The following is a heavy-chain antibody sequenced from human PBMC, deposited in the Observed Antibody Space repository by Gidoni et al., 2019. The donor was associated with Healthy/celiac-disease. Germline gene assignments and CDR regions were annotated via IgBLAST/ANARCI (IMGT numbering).Heavy chain of an antibody. CDR1: GFTFSSYA. Sequence: QGQLVESGGGVVQPGRALRLSCAASGFTFSSYAMHWVRQAPGKGLEWVAVISYDGSNKYYADSVKGRFTISRDNSKNTLYLQMNSLRAEDTAVYYCATWGGIAVAGTRGSGYYFDYWGQGTLVTVSS. J-gene: IGHJ4*02. D-gene: IGHD6-19*01. CDR2: ISYDGSNK. CDR3: ATWGGIAVAGTRGSGYYFDY. V-gene: IGHV3-30-3*01.